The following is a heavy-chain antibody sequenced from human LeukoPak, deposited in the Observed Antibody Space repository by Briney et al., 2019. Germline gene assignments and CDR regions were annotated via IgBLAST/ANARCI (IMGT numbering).Heavy chain of an antibody. J-gene: IGHJ3*02. Sequence: EGSLRLSCAASGFTVSGNYMSWVRQAPGKGLEWVSIIYSGDSTYYADSVKGRFTISRDNSKNTLYLQMNSLRAEDTAVYYCARVFWEKDGFIGAFDIWGQGTMVTVSS. D-gene: IGHD3-3*01. CDR1: GFTVSGNY. CDR3: ARVFWEKDGFIGAFDI. CDR2: IYSGDST. V-gene: IGHV3-66*01.